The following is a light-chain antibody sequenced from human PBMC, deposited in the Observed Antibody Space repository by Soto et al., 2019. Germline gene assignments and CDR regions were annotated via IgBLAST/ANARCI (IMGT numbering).Light chain of an antibody. V-gene: IGKV1-39*01. J-gene: IGKJ5*01. Sequence: DIQMTQSPSSLSASVRDRVTITCRASQSITTYLNWYQHKPGKAPELLIYSASNLQIGVPSRFSGSGSGTEFTLTISSLQPEDFAAYYCQQSYTTPVTFGQGTRLEIK. CDR3: QQSYTTPVT. CDR2: SAS. CDR1: QSITTY.